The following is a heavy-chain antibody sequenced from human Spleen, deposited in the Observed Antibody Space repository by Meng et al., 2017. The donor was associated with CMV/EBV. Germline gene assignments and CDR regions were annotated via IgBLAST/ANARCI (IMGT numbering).Heavy chain of an antibody. CDR2: ITNSGSRE. J-gene: IGHJ4*02. CDR3: ARVSGRSWLSFHFDH. Sequence: GGSLRLSCAASGFTCSDEYMIWIRQPPGKGLEWVSYITNSGSREHYADSVQGRFAVSRDNAKNSLYVQMNSLRVEDTAVYYCARVSGRSWLSFHFDHWGQGTLVTVSS. D-gene: IGHD2-15*01. V-gene: IGHV3-11*01. CDR1: GFTCSDEY.